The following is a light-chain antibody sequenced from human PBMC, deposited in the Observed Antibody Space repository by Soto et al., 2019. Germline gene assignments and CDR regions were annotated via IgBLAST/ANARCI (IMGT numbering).Light chain of an antibody. Sequence: EIVLTQSPGTLALSPGERATLSCRASQSVDSKYFSWYQQKPGQAPRLLIYGGSRRATGVPDRFSGAGSGTDFTLTISRLEPEDFEVFYCQQYAFSPRTLGQGTRLEIK. CDR2: GGS. CDR1: QSVDSKY. CDR3: QQYAFSPRT. J-gene: IGKJ5*01. V-gene: IGKV3-20*01.